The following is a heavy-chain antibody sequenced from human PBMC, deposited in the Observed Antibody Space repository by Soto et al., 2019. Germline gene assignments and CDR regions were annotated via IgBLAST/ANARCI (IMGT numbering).Heavy chain of an antibody. J-gene: IGHJ4*02. Sequence: DLEESGGGLVKPGWSLRLSCTASGFTFSDYYMSWIRQAPGKGLEWLAYISGSGSTTYYTDSVKGRFAISRDNARTSLYLQINSLRVEDSAVYYCARSSLTYFEFWCQGTLVTVSS. CDR1: GFTFSDYY. CDR3: ARSSLTYFEF. CDR2: ISGSGSTT. V-gene: IGHV3-11*01.